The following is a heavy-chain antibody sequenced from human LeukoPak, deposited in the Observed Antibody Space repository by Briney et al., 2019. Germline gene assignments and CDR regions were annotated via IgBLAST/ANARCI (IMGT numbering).Heavy chain of an antibody. Sequence: GGSLRLSCAASGFTVSSNYMSWVRQAPGKGLEWGSVIYSGGSTCYADSVKGRFTISRDNSKNTLYLQMNSLRAEDTAVYYCAIFDLGYCSSTSCYTSDYWGQGTLVTVSS. CDR2: IYSGGST. V-gene: IGHV3-53*01. D-gene: IGHD2-2*02. CDR3: AIFDLGYCSSTSCYTSDY. CDR1: GFTVSSNY. J-gene: IGHJ4*02.